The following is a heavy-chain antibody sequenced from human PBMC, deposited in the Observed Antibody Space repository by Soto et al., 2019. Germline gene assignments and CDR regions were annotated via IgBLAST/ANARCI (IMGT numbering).Heavy chain of an antibody. J-gene: IGHJ4*02. CDR3: TRDHSPRIAAATGY. D-gene: IGHD6-13*01. V-gene: IGHV3-49*04. Sequence: PGGSLRLSCTASGFTFGDYAMSWVRQAPGKGLEWVGFIRSKAYGGTTEYAASVKGRFTISRDDSKSIAYLQMNSLKTEDTAVYYCTRDHSPRIAAATGYWGQGTLVTVSS. CDR1: GFTFGDYA. CDR2: IRSKAYGGTT.